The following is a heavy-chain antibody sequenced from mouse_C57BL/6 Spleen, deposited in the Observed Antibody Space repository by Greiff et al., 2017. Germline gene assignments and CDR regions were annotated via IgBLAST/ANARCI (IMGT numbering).Heavy chain of an antibody. CDR2: IHPTSGST. V-gene: IGHV1-64*01. CDR1: GYTFTSYW. D-gene: IGHD1-1*01. CDR3: ANYYGSSYGFAY. Sequence: QVQLQQPGAELVKPGASVKLSCKASGYTFTSYWMHWVKQRPGQGLEWIGMIHPTSGSTNYNEKFKSKATLTVDKSSSTAYMQLSSLTSEDSAVYYCANYYGSSYGFAYWGQGTLVTVSA. J-gene: IGHJ3*01.